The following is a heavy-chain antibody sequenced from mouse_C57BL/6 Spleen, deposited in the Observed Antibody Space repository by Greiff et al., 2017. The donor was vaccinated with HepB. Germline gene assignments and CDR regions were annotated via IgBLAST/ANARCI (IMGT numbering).Heavy chain of an antibody. D-gene: IGHD1-1*01. V-gene: IGHV5-9-1*02. Sequence: EVKLVESGEGLVKPGGSLKLSCAASGFTFSSYAMSWVRQTPEKRLEWVAYISSGGDYIYYADTVKGRFTISRDNARNTLYLQMSSLKSEDTAMYYCTRGEIYYDGSSYFDYWGQGTTLTVSS. CDR3: TRGEIYYDGSSYFDY. CDR2: ISSGGDYI. J-gene: IGHJ2*01. CDR1: GFTFSSYA.